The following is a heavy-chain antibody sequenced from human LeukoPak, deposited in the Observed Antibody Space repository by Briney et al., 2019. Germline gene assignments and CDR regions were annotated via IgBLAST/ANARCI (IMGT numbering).Heavy chain of an antibody. CDR3: ARSSRNWFDR. Sequence: PSETLSLTCTVSGGSISSYYWSWIRQPPGKGLEWIGYIYYSGSTNYNPSLKSRVTISVDTSKNQFSLKLSSVTAADTAVYYCARSSRNWFDRWGQGTLVTVSS. D-gene: IGHD6-13*01. CDR2: IYYSGST. V-gene: IGHV4-59*01. CDR1: GGSISSYY. J-gene: IGHJ5*02.